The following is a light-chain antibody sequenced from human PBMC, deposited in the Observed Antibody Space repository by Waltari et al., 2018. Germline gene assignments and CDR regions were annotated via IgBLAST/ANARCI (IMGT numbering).Light chain of an antibody. Sequence: DIVMTQSPDSLAVSLCERATINCKSSQSVLYSSNNKNYLAWYQQKPGPPPKVLIYWASTRESGVPDRFTGSGSGTDFTLTISSLQAEDVAVYYCQQYYNSPLTFGGGTKVEIK. J-gene: IGKJ4*01. CDR2: WAS. CDR1: QSVLYSSNNKNY. V-gene: IGKV4-1*01. CDR3: QQYYNSPLT.